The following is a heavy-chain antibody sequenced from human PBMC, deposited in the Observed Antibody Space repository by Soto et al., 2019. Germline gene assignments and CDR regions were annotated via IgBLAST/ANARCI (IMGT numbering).Heavy chain of an antibody. CDR2: IYHSGST. J-gene: IGHJ4*02. D-gene: IGHD3-22*01. V-gene: IGHV4-30-2*01. CDR3: ARGGVDYYDSSGYYFSPYYFDY. Sequence: TLSLTCAVSGGSIISGGYCWSWIRKPPGKGLEWIGYIYHSGSTYYNPSLKSRVTISVDRSKNQFSLKLSSVTAADTAVYYCARGGVDYYDSSGYYFSPYYFDYWGQGTLLTVSS. CDR1: GGSIISGGYC.